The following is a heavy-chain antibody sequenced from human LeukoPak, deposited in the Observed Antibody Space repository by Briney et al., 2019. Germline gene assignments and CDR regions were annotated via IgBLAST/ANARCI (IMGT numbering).Heavy chain of an antibody. J-gene: IGHJ4*02. CDR1: GFTFSSYG. CDR2: IRYDGSNK. V-gene: IGHV3-30*02. Sequence: PGGSLRLSCAASGFTFSSYGMSWVRQAPGKGLEWVAFIRYDGSNKYYADSVKGRFTISRDNSKNTLYLQMNSLRAEDTAVYYCAKLPRLVTNFDYWGQGTLVTVSS. D-gene: IGHD3-9*01. CDR3: AKLPRLVTNFDY.